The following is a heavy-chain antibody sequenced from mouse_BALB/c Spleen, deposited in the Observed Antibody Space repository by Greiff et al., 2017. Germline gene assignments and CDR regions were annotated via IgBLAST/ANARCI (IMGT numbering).Heavy chain of an antibody. CDR1: GFTFSSYA. Sequence: EVQRVESGGGLVKPGGSLKLSCAASGFTFSSYAMSWVRQTPEKRLEWVASISSGGSTYYPDSVKGRFTISRDNARNILYLQMSSLRSEDTAMYYCARVREAYWGQGTLVTVSA. V-gene: IGHV5-6-5*01. J-gene: IGHJ3*01. CDR2: ISSGGST. D-gene: IGHD3-1*01. CDR3: ARVREAY.